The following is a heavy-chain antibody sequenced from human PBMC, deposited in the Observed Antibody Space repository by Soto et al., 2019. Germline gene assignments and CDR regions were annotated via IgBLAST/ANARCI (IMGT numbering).Heavy chain of an antibody. J-gene: IGHJ4*02. CDR2: FDPEDGET. D-gene: IGHD6-13*01. Sequence: GASVKVSCKVSGYTLTELSMHWVRQAPGKGLEWMGGFDPEDGETIYAQKFQGRVTMTEDTSTDTAYMELSSLRSEDTAVYYCATGIAAAGTARKQIDYWGQGTLVTVSS. CDR1: GYTLTELS. CDR3: ATGIAAAGTARKQIDY. V-gene: IGHV1-24*01.